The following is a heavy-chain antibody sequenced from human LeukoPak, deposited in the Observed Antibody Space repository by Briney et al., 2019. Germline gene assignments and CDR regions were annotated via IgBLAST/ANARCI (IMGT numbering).Heavy chain of an antibody. D-gene: IGHD3-3*01. J-gene: IGHJ4*02. V-gene: IGHV3-23*01. Sequence: GGSLRLSCAASGFTFSSYAMSWVRQAPGKGLEWVSTINAGGGSTYYADSVKGRFTISRDNSKNTLFLQMNSPRAEDTAVYYCAKDLSLSIFGMVIPQYCFDSWGQGTLVTVSS. CDR1: GFTFSSYA. CDR3: AKDLSLSIFGMVIPQYCFDS. CDR2: INAGGGST.